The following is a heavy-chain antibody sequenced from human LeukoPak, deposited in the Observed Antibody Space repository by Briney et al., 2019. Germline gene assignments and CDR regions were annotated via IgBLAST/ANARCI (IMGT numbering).Heavy chain of an antibody. D-gene: IGHD4-17*01. V-gene: IGHV3-30-3*01. CDR3: ARGWVTVTTKLHYYDMDV. J-gene: IGHJ6*02. CDR1: GFSFSSYA. CDR2: ISYDGSNK. Sequence: GKTLCLSCAASGFSFSSYAMHWVRQPPGKGLELVAVISYDGSNKYYSDSAKSRFTISRDNSKKTLYLQMNSVRVEDTAVYYCARGWVTVTTKLHYYDMDVWGQETTVTVSS.